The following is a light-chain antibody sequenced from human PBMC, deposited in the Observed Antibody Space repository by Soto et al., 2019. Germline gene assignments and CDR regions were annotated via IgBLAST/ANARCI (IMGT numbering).Light chain of an antibody. V-gene: IGLV2-14*01. Sequence: QSALTQPASVSGSPGQSITISCTGTSSDVGGYNYVSWYQQHPGKAPELMIYDVSNRPSGVSNRFSGSKSGNPAPLTISGLQAEDEADYYCSSYTSSSTLGVFGTGTKVTVL. J-gene: IGLJ1*01. CDR3: SSYTSSSTLGV. CDR1: SSDVGGYNY. CDR2: DVS.